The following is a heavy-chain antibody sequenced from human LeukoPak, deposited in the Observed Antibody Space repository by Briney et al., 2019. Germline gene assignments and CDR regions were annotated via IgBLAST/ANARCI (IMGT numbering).Heavy chain of an antibody. CDR1: GGSISSYY. CDR3: ARGGIFYDSSDWYFDY. CDR2: IYYSGST. V-gene: IGHV4-59*12. Sequence: SETLSLTCTVSGGSISSYYWSWIRQPPGKGLEWIGYIYYSGSTSYNPSLKSRVTISVDTSKNQFSLKLSSVTAADTAVYYCARGGIFYDSSDWYFDYWGQGTLVTVSS. J-gene: IGHJ4*02. D-gene: IGHD3-22*01.